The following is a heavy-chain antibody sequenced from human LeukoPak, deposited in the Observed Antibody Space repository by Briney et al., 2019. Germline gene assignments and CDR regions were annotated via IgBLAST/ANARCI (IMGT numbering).Heavy chain of an antibody. Sequence: ASVKVSCKASGYTFTSYAMHWVRQAPGQRLEWMGWINAGNGNTKYSQKFQGRVTITRDTSASTAYMELSSLRSEDTAVYYCARVTLVYYDAFDIWGQGTMVTVSS. CDR3: ARVTLVYYDAFDI. D-gene: IGHD3-10*01. J-gene: IGHJ3*02. V-gene: IGHV1-3*01. CDR2: INAGNGNT. CDR1: GYTFTSYA.